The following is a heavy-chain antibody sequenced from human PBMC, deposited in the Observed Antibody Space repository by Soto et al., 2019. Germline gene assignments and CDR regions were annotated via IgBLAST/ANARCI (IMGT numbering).Heavy chain of an antibody. D-gene: IGHD2-15*01. CDR2: IYYSGST. J-gene: IGHJ4*02. CDR3: ARVADCSGGRCYFSVDY. CDR1: GGSIRSGDYY. V-gene: IGHV4-30-4*01. Sequence: QVQLQESGPGLVKPSQTLSLTCTVSGGSIRSGDYYWSWIRQPPGKGLEWIGYIYYSGSTYYNPSLKSRVTTSVDTSKNQFSLKLSSVTAADTAVYYCARVADCSGGRCYFSVDYWGQGTLVTVSS.